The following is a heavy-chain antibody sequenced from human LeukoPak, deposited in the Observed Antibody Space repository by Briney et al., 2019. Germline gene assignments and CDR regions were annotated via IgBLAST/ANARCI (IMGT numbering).Heavy chain of an antibody. CDR2: INHSGST. CDR1: GGSFSGYY. CDR3: ARGRGYDFWSGYYKPRGCYYYYMDV. J-gene: IGHJ6*03. D-gene: IGHD3-3*01. Sequence: SETLSLTCAVYGGSFSGYYWSWIRQPPGKGLEWIGEINHSGSTNYNPSLKSRVTISVDTSKNQFSLKLSSVTAADTAVYYCARGRGYDFWSGYYKPRGCYYYYMDVWGKGTTVTVSS. V-gene: IGHV4-34*01.